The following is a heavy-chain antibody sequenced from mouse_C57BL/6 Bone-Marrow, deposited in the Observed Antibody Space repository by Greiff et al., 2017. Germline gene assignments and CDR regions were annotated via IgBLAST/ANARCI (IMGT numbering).Heavy chain of an antibody. CDR3: ANYYGSSYFYFDY. J-gene: IGHJ2*01. CDR1: GYTFTDYY. V-gene: IGHV1-26*01. CDR2: INPNNGGT. D-gene: IGHD1-1*01. Sequence: EVQLQQSGPELVKPGASVKISCPASGYTFTDYYMNWVKQRHGKSLEWIGDINPNNGGTSYTQTFKGQATLTVDKSSSTAYMELRRLTSEDSAVYYCANYYGSSYFYFDYGGQGTTLTVAA.